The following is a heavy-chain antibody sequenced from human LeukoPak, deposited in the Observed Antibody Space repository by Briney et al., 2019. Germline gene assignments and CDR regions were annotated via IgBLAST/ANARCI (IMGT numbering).Heavy chain of an antibody. J-gene: IGHJ3*02. Sequence: SETLSLTRTVSGGSISSGGYYWSWIRQHPGKGLEWIGYIYYSGSTYYNPSLKSRVTISVDTSKNQFSLKLSSVTAADTAVYCCAREQYYYDTQIWGQGTMVTVSS. CDR1: GGSISSGGYY. D-gene: IGHD3-22*01. V-gene: IGHV4-31*03. CDR3: AREQYYYDTQI. CDR2: IYYSGST.